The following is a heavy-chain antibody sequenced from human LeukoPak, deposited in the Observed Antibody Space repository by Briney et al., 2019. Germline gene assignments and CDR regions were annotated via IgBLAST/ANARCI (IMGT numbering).Heavy chain of an antibody. V-gene: IGHV3-74*01. Sequence: GGSLRLSCAASGFTISSYWMHWVRQAPGKGLVWVSRINSDGSSTSYADSVKGRFTISRDNAKNTLYLQMNSLRAEDTAVYYCARDRGYYYDSSGLDYWGQGTLVTVSS. D-gene: IGHD3-22*01. CDR2: INSDGSST. CDR3: ARDRGYYYDSSGLDY. J-gene: IGHJ4*02. CDR1: GFTISSYW.